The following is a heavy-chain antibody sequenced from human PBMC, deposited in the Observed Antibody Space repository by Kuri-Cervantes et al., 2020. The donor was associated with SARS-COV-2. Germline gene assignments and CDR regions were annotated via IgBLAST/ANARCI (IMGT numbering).Heavy chain of an antibody. Sequence: SCTVSGGSISSGDYYWSWIRQPPGKGLEWIGYIYYSGSTYYNPSLKSRVTISVDTSKNQFSLKLSSVTAADTAVYYCARDTGLFGVVTNFDYWGQGTLVTVSS. CDR3: ARDTGLFGVVTNFDY. CDR1: GGSISSGDYY. D-gene: IGHD3-3*01. V-gene: IGHV4-30-4*08. J-gene: IGHJ4*02. CDR2: IYYSGST.